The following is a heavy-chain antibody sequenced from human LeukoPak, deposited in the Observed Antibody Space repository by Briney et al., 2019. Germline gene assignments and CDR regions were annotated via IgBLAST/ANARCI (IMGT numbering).Heavy chain of an antibody. Sequence: ASVKVSCKASGYTFTGYYMHWVRQAPGQGLEWMGWINPNSGGTNYAQKLQGRVTMTTDTSTRTAYMELRSLRSDDTAVYYCARGTPLRWELSDFDYWGQGTLVTVSS. CDR2: INPNSGGT. CDR1: GYTFTGYY. CDR3: ARGTPLRWELSDFDY. J-gene: IGHJ4*02. V-gene: IGHV1-2*02. D-gene: IGHD1-26*01.